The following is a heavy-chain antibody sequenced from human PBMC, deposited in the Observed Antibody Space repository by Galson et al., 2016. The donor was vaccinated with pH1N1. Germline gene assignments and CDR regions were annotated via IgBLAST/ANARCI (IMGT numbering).Heavy chain of an antibody. J-gene: IGHJ3*01. D-gene: IGHD3-22*01. CDR3: AGGYYYDSSGYYTSH. Sequence: SVKVSCKASGYTFTSDFMHWVRQAPGQGLEWMGMLNPTGGSRIYAQKFQGRVTMTRDTSTSTVYMELRSLRSDDTAVFYCAGGYYYDSSGYYTSHWGQGTVVTVSS. V-gene: IGHV1-46*01. CDR2: LNPTGGSR. CDR1: GYTFTSDF.